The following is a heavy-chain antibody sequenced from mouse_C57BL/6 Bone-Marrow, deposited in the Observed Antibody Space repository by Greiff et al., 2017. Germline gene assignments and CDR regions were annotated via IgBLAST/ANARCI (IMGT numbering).Heavy chain of an antibody. CDR1: GFSLTSYG. V-gene: IGHV2-6-1*01. CDR2: LWSDGST. CDR3: ARQRGGYDGLMDY. Sequence: VKLMESGPGLVAPSQSLSITCTVSGFSLTSYGVHWVRQPPGKGLEWLVVLWSDGSTTYNSALKSRLSISKDNSKSQVFLKMNSLQTDDTAMYYCARQRGGYDGLMDYWGQGTSVTVSS. J-gene: IGHJ4*01. D-gene: IGHD2-2*01.